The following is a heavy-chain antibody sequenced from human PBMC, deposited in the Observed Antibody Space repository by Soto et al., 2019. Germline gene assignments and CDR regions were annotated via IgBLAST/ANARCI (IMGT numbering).Heavy chain of an antibody. CDR3: AGARGSPYYYSGMDV. J-gene: IGHJ6*04. V-gene: IGHV5-51*01. CDR2: IYPGDSDT. Sequence: GESLRISCKGSGYSFTSYWIGWVRQMPGKGLEWMGIIYPGDSDTRYSPSFQGQVTISADKSISTAYLQWSSLKASDTAMYYCAGARGSPYYYSGMDVWGKGTRVTVPS. CDR1: GYSFTSYW.